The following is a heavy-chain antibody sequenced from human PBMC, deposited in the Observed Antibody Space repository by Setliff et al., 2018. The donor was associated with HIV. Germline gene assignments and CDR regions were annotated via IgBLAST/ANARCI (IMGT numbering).Heavy chain of an antibody. J-gene: IGHJ4*02. CDR1: GGSFSGYY. Sequence: SETLSLTCAVFGGSFSGYYWSWIRQPPGKGLEWIGEINHSGSTDYNPSLKSRVTISVDTSKNQFSLNLSSVTAADTAVYYCARYDYGDFDYWGRGTPVTVSS. CDR3: ARYDYGDFDY. V-gene: IGHV4-34*01. CDR2: INHSGST. D-gene: IGHD4-17*01.